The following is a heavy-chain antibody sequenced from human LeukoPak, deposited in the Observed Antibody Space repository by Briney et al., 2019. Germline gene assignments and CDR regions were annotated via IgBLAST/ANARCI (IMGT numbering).Heavy chain of an antibody. D-gene: IGHD5-18*01. CDR1: GYTFTSYG. CDR2: ISAYNGNT. V-gene: IGHV1-18*01. Sequence: GASVTVSFKASGYTFTSYGVSWVRQAPGQGLEWRGWISAYNGNTNYAQKLQGSVTMTTDTSTSTAYMELRRLRSDDTAVYYCAREYGYSYRFFDYWGQGTLVTVSS. CDR3: AREYGYSYRFFDY. J-gene: IGHJ4*02.